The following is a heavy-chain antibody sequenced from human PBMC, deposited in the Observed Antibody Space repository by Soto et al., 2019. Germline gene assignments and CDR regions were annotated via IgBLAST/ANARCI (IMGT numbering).Heavy chain of an antibody. V-gene: IGHV3-30-3*01. CDR2: ISYDGSNK. D-gene: IGHD4-17*01. Sequence: VGSLRLSCAASGFTFSSYAMHWVRQAPGKGLEWVAVISYDGSNKYYADSVKGRFTISRDNSKNTLYLQMNSLRAEDTAVYYCARDQSATVRCDYWGQGTLVTVSS. CDR3: ARDQSATVRCDY. CDR1: GFTFSSYA. J-gene: IGHJ4*02.